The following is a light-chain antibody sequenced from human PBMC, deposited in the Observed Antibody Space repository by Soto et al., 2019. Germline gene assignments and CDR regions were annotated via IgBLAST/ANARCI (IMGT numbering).Light chain of an antibody. Sequence: DIQITHSPSSLSASVGDRVTITFRASQSISSYLNWYQQKPGKAPKLLIYDASSLESGVPLRFSGSGSGTEFTLTISSLQRDDFATYYCQQYSTYSRTFGQGTKGDIK. CDR1: QSISSY. J-gene: IGKJ1*01. CDR3: QQYSTYSRT. V-gene: IGKV1-5*01. CDR2: DAS.